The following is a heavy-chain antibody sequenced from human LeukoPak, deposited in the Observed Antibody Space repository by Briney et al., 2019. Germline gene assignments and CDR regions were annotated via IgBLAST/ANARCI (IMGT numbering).Heavy chain of an antibody. J-gene: IGHJ3*02. V-gene: IGHV4-39*01. Sequence: NRSETLSLTCTVSGGSISSSSYYWGWIRQPPGKGLEWIGSIYYSGSTYYNPSLKSRVTISVDTSKNQFSLKLSSVTAADTAVYYCARVGGDSSGWRNAFDIWGQGTMVTVSS. CDR1: GGSISSSSYY. CDR2: IYYSGST. D-gene: IGHD6-19*01. CDR3: ARVGGDSSGWRNAFDI.